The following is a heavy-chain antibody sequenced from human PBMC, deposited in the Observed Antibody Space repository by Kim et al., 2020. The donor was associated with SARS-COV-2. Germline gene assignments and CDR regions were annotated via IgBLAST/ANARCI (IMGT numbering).Heavy chain of an antibody. Sequence: SQTLSLTCAISGDSVSSNSAAWNWIRQSPSRGLEWLGRTYYRSKWYNDYAVSVKSRITINPDTSKNQFSLQLNSVTPEDTAVYYCARVPLGSYYDSSGPDAFDIWGQGTMVTVSS. V-gene: IGHV6-1*01. CDR2: TYYRSKWYN. CDR1: GDSVSSNSAA. D-gene: IGHD3-22*01. J-gene: IGHJ3*02. CDR3: ARVPLGSYYDSSGPDAFDI.